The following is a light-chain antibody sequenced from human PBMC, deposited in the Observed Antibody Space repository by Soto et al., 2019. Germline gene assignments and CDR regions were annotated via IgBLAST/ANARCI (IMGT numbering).Light chain of an antibody. J-gene: IGKJ1*01. CDR1: QSISSW. V-gene: IGKV1-5*03. Sequence: DIQMTQSPSTLSASVGDRVTITCRASQSISSWLAWYQQKPGKAPKLLIYKASSLESGVPSWFSGSGSGTEFTLTISSLQPDDVATYYCQQYNSFWTFGQGTKVEIK. CDR2: KAS. CDR3: QQYNSFWT.